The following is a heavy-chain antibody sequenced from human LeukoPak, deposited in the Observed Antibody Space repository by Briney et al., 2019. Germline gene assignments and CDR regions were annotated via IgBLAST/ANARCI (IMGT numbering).Heavy chain of an antibody. J-gene: IGHJ1*01. Sequence: ASVSVSCEASGYTFTVYYMHCVRQAPGRGLEWVGGLNPNSGGTNYAPNFQGRVTITRDTSISTAYRELSRLRSDDTAVYYCAGGYYYDSSGSLGGEWGQGPLVTVSS. CDR3: AGGYYYDSSGSLGGE. CDR2: LNPNSGGT. CDR1: GYTFTVYY. D-gene: IGHD3-22*01. V-gene: IGHV1-2*02.